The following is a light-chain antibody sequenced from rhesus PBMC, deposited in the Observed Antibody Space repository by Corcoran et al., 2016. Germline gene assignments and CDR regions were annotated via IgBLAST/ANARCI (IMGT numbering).Light chain of an antibody. CDR2: KAS. CDR3: QHGYGTPRT. Sequence: DIQMTQSPSSLSASVGDRVTITCRASENVNNYLNWYQQKPGKAPKLLIYKASTLQSGVPSSFRGSGSGTDYTFTIRSLEPEDVATYYCQHGYGTPRTFGQGTKVEIK. V-gene: IGKV1-74*01. J-gene: IGKJ1*01. CDR1: ENVNNY.